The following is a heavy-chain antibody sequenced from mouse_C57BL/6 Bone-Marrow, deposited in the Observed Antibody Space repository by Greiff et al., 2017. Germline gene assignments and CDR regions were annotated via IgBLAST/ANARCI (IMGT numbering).Heavy chain of an antibody. D-gene: IGHD6-1*01. Sequence: QVQLKESGAELARPGASVKLSCKASGYTFTSYGISWVKQRTGQGLEWIGEIYPRSGNTYYNEKFKGKATLTADKSSSTAYMELRSLTSEDSAVYFCARWGPLAYWGQGTLVTVSA. V-gene: IGHV1-81*01. CDR1: GYTFTSYG. CDR2: IYPRSGNT. J-gene: IGHJ3*01. CDR3: ARWGPLAY.